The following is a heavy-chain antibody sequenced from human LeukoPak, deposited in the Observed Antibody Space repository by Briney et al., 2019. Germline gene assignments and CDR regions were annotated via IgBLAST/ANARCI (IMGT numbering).Heavy chain of an antibody. CDR2: ISGSGGST. J-gene: IGHJ4*02. Sequence: GGSLRLSCAASGFILRSYAMSWVRQAPGKGLEWVSAISGSGGSTYYADSVRGRFTISRDNSKNTLYVQMNSLRVEDTAVYYCAKGSIAAHDAKTTLDYWGRGTLVTVSS. V-gene: IGHV3-23*01. D-gene: IGHD6-13*01. CDR1: GFILRSYA. CDR3: AKGSIAAHDAKTTLDY.